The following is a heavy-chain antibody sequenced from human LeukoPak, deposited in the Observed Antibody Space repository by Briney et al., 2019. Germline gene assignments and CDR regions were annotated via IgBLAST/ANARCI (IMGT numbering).Heavy chain of an antibody. D-gene: IGHD6-13*01. CDR1: GYTFTGYY. J-gene: IGHJ4*02. V-gene: IGHV1-18*04. CDR3: ARYPLSYSSNWHYYFDY. CDR2: ISASNGNT. Sequence: ASVKVSCKASGYTFTGYYMHWVRQAPGQGLEWMGWISASNGNTNFAQKLQGRVTPTTDTSTSTAYMELRSLTSDDTAVYYCARYPLSYSSNWHYYFDYWGQGTLLTVSS.